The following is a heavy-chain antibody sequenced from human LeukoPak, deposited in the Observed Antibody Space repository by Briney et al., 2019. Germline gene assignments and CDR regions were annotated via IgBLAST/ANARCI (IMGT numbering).Heavy chain of an antibody. V-gene: IGHV3-23*01. CDR1: GFTFSSYA. J-gene: IGHJ4*02. CDR3: AKSDYYDSSLDY. CDR2: ISGSGGST. D-gene: IGHD3-22*01. Sequence: GGSLRLSCAASGFTFSSYAMSWVRQAPGKGLEWVSAISGSGGSTYYADSVKGRFTISRDNSKNTLYLQMNSLRAEDTAVYYRAKSDYYDSSLDYWGQGTMVTVSS.